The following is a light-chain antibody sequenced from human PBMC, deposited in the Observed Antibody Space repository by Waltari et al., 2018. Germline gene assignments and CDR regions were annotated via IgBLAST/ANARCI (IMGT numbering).Light chain of an antibody. CDR3: QQANSSPLT. V-gene: IGKV1-12*01. J-gene: IGKJ1*01. CDR2: TTS. CDR1: QGVNTW. Sequence: DIQMTQSPSSVSASVVARVTIPFRASQGVNTWLAWYQQKPGKAPKLLILTTSTLQTGVPSRFSGSGSGTDFTLTISSLQPEDFATYYCQQANSSPLTFGQGTKVEV.